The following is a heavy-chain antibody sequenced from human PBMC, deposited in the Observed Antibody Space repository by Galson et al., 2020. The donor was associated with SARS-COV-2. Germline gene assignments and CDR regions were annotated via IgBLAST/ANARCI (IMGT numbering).Heavy chain of an antibody. Sequence: GGSLRLSCAAPEFTLTTYSMDWVRQSPGKGLKWVSSISRTSPYIYYADSAKGRFTVSRDNAKTSLYLQMSSLRAEDTTVYYCPRDTRSSWSSIGNCYFDLWGRGTLVTVSS. V-gene: IGHV3-21*01. CDR2: ISRTSPYI. D-gene: IGHD6-13*01. J-gene: IGHJ2*01. CDR1: EFTLTTYS. CDR3: PRDTRSSWSSIGNCYFDL.